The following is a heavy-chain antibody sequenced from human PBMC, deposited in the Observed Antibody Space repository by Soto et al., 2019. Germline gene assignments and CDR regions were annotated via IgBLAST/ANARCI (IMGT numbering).Heavy chain of an antibody. J-gene: IGHJ5*02. CDR3: AKDSGYSSGWNWFDP. CDR2: ISWNSGSI. CDR1: GFTFDDYA. Sequence: PGGSLRLSCAASGFTFDDYAMHWVRQAPGKGLEWVSGISWNSGSIGYADSVKGRFTISRDNAKNSLYLQMNSLRAEDTALYYCAKDSGYSSGWNWFDPWGQGTLVTVYS. D-gene: IGHD6-19*01. V-gene: IGHV3-9*01.